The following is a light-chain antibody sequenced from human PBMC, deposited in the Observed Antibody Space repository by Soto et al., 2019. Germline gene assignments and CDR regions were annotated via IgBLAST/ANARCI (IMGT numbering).Light chain of an antibody. V-gene: IGLV3-21*02. CDR1: VIGSKS. Sequence: SYELTQSPSVSVAPGQTARIACGGNVIGSKSVHWYQRKPGQAPVLVVYNDGHRPSRIPERFSGSNSGNTATLTISSVAAGDEADYYCQVWDVDSDHVVFGGGTKVTVL. CDR2: NDG. CDR3: QVWDVDSDHVV. J-gene: IGLJ3*02.